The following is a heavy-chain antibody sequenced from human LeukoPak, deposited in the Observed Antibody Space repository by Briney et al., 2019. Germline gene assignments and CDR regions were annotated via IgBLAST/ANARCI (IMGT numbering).Heavy chain of an antibody. D-gene: IGHD6-19*01. V-gene: IGHV1-46*01. J-gene: IGHJ4*02. CDR2: INPSGGST. CDR3: ARVGQWLAEYYFDY. Sequence: ASVKVSCKASGSTFTAYYMRWVRLAPGQGLEWMGIINPSGGSTSYAQKFQGRVTMTRDTSTSTVYMELSSLRSEDTAVYYCARVGQWLAEYYFDYWGQGTQLTVSS. CDR1: GSTFTAYY.